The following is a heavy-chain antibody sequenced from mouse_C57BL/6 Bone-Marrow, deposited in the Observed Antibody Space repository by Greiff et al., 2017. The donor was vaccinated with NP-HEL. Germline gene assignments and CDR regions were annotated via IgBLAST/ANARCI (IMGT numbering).Heavy chain of an antibody. CDR2: INPNNGGT. CDR3: ARVGSPYYFDY. J-gene: IGHJ2*01. Sequence: EVQLQQSGPELVKPGASVKISCKASGYTFTDYYMNWVKQSHGKSLEWIGDINPNNGGTSYNQKFKGKATLTVDKSSSTAYMELRSLTSEDSAVYYGARVGSPYYFDYWGQGTTLTVSS. V-gene: IGHV1-26*01. CDR1: GYTFTDYY. D-gene: IGHD1-1*02.